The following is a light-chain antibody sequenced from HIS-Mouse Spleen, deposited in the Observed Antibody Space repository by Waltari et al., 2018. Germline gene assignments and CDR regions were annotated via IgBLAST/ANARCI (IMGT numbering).Light chain of an antibody. CDR3: CSYAGSSTFDVV. V-gene: IGLV2-23*03. Sequence: QSALTQPASVSGSPGQSITTSCTGTSSDVGSYNLVSSYQQNPGKAPKLMIYEGSKRPSGVSNRFSGSKSGNTASLTISGLQAEDEADYYCCSYAGSSTFDVVFGGGTKLTVL. CDR2: EGS. J-gene: IGLJ2*01. CDR1: SSDVGSYNL.